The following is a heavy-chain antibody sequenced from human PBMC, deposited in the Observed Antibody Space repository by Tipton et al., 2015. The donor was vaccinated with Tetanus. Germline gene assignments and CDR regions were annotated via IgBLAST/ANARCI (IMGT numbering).Heavy chain of an antibody. CDR2: ISSSGVYT. V-gene: IGHV3-23*01. D-gene: IGHD6-13*01. CDR3: AKMAASWYLGYFDY. CDR1: GFTFSSYA. Sequence: GSLRLSCAASGFTFSSYAMSWVRQAPGKGLEWLSGISSSGVYTFYADSLKGRFTTSRDNSKNTLYLQMSSLRAEDTALYYCAKMAASWYLGYFDYWGQGSLVTVSS. J-gene: IGHJ4*02.